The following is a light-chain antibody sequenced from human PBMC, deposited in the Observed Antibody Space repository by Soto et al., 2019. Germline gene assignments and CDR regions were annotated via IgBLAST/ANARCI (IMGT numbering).Light chain of an antibody. Sequence: QSVLVQPASVSGSPGQSITISCTGTSSDVGGYNLVTWYQQHPGKSPELMIYEGSKRPSGVSPRFSGSKSGNTASLTISGLQAEDEADYSCCSYAGNGTFVFGTGTRSPS. V-gene: IGLV2-23*01. CDR3: CSYAGNGTFV. J-gene: IGLJ1*01. CDR1: SSDVGGYNL. CDR2: EGS.